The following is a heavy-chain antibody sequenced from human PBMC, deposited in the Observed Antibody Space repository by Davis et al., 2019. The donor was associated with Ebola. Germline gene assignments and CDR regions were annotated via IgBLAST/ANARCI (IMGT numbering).Heavy chain of an antibody. Sequence: PGGSLRLSCAASAFTSSSYGMHWVRQAPGKGLEWVAVIWYDGSNKYYADSVKGRFTISRDNSKNTPYLQMNSLRAEDTAVYYCARAPYKYYYDSSGYYVGDDAFDIWGQGTMVTVSS. D-gene: IGHD3-22*01. CDR1: AFTSSSYG. CDR2: IWYDGSNK. V-gene: IGHV3-33*01. CDR3: ARAPYKYYYDSSGYYVGDDAFDI. J-gene: IGHJ3*02.